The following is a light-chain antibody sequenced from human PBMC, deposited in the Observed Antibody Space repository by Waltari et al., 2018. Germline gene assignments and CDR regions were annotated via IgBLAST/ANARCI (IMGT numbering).Light chain of an antibody. J-gene: IGLJ3*02. CDR2: DVS. CDR3: SSYISSSTLEV. V-gene: IGLV2-14*03. Sequence: QSALTQPASVSGSHGPSITISCPGTSSDVGGYNYVSWYQQHPGKAPKLMIFDVSNRPSGVSNRFSGSKSGNTASLTISGLQAEDEADYYCSSYISSSTLEVFGGGTRLTVL. CDR1: SSDVGGYNY.